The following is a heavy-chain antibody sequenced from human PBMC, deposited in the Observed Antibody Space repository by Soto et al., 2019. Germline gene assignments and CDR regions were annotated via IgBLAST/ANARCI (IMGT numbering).Heavy chain of an antibody. J-gene: IGHJ6*02. D-gene: IGHD3-22*01. CDR3: ARYWSRYYDSSGYYYYGMDV. Sequence: PAETLSLTCTVSGGSISSGGYYWSWIRQHPGKGLEWIGYIYYSGSTYYNPSLKSRVTISVDTTKNQFSLKLSSVTAADTAVYYCARYWSRYYDSSGYYYYGMDVWGQGTTVTVSS. CDR1: GGSISSGGYY. CDR2: IYYSGST. V-gene: IGHV4-31*03.